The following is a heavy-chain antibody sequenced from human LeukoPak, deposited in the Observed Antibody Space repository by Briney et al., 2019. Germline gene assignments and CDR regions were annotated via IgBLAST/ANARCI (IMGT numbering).Heavy chain of an antibody. CDR2: ISWDGGST. V-gene: IGHV3-43D*04. D-gene: IGHD3-3*01. J-gene: IGHJ4*02. CDR3: AKDITIFGVVPCFDY. Sequence: AGGSLRLPCAASGFTFDDYAMHWVRQAPGKGLEWVSLISWDGGSTYYADSVKGRFTISRDNSKNSLYLQMNSLRAEDTALYYCAKDITIFGVVPCFDYWGQGTLSPSPQ. CDR1: GFTFDDYA.